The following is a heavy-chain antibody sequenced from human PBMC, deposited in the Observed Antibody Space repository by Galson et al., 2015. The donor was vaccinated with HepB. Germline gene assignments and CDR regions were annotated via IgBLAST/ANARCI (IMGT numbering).Heavy chain of an antibody. CDR1: GFMFSGHW. Sequence: SLRLSCAASGFMFSGHWMNWVRQAPGKGLEWVSGISKSGANKYYADSVRGRFTISRDTSKKTVSLQMNSLTAADTAVYYCAKDWTYMDVWGKGTTVTVSS. J-gene: IGHJ6*04. V-gene: IGHV3-23*01. CDR3: AKDWTYMDV. CDR2: ISKSGANK. D-gene: IGHD3/OR15-3a*01.